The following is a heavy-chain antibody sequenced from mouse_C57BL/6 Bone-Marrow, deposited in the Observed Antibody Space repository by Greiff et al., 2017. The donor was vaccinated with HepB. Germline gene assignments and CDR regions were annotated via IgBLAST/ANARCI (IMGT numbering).Heavy chain of an antibody. CDR3: TREDYYGSMYYFDY. D-gene: IGHD1-1*01. CDR2: ISSGGDYI. V-gene: IGHV5-9-1*02. Sequence: EVQLVESGEGLVKPGGSLKLSCAASGFTFSSYAMSWVRQTPEKRLEWVAYISSGGDYIYYADTVKGRFTISRDNARNTLYLQMSSLKSEDTAMYYCTREDYYGSMYYFDYWGQGTTLTVSS. J-gene: IGHJ2*01. CDR1: GFTFSSYA.